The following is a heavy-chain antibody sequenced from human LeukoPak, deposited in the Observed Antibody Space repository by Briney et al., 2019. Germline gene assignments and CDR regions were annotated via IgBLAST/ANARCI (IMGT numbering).Heavy chain of an antibody. V-gene: IGHV3-48*01. CDR3: ARVATAKGDAFDI. CDR1: GFTFSSYS. Sequence: GGSLRLSCAASGFTFSSYSMNWVRQAPGKGLEWVSYISSSSSTIYYADSVKGRFTISRDNAKNSLYLQMNSLRAEDTAVYYCARVATAKGDAFDIWGQGTMVTVSS. D-gene: IGHD1-26*01. CDR2: ISSSSSTI. J-gene: IGHJ3*02.